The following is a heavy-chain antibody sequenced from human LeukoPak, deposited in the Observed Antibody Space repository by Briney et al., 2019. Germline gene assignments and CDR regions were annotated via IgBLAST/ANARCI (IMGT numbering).Heavy chain of an antibody. J-gene: IGHJ2*01. CDR3: ARERGGPSSGSRGYFDL. D-gene: IGHD3-10*01. CDR2: INAGNGNT. V-gene: IGHV1-3*01. CDR1: GYTFTSYA. Sequence: ASVKVSCKASGYTFTSYAMHWVRQAPGQRLEWMGWINAGNGNTKYSQKFQGRVTITRDTSASTAYMELSSLRSEDTAVYYCARERGGPSSGSRGYFDLWSRGTLVTVSS.